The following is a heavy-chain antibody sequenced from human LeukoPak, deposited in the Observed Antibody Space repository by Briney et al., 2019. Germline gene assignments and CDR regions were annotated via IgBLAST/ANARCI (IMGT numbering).Heavy chain of an antibody. J-gene: IGHJ3*02. CDR3: ARGYGSGYGGNPDDAFDI. V-gene: IGHV1-69*13. CDR2: LIPIFGTA. D-gene: IGHD4-23*01. CDR1: GGTFSSYP. Sequence: GATVKVSCKASGGTFSSYPISWVRQAPGQRLEWMGGLIPIFGTANYAQKFQGRVTITADESTSTAYMELSSLRSEDTAVYYCARGYGSGYGGNPDDAFDIWGQGTMVTVSS.